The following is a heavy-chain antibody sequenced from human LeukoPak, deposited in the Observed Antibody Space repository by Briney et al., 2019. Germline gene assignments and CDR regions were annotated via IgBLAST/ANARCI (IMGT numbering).Heavy chain of an antibody. CDR3: ARAPLDSSGYYLFDY. Sequence: PGGSLRLSCAASGFTFSSYAMHWVRQAPGKGLEWVAVISYDGSNKYYADSVKGRFTISRDNSKNTLYLQMNSLRAEDTAVYYCARAPLDSSGYYLFDYWGQGTLVTVSS. V-gene: IGHV3-30*04. D-gene: IGHD3-22*01. CDR1: GFTFSSYA. CDR2: ISYDGSNK. J-gene: IGHJ4*02.